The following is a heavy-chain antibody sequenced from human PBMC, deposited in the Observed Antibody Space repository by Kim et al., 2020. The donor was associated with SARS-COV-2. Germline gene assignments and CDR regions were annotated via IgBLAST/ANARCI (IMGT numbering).Heavy chain of an antibody. V-gene: IGHV4-4*02. D-gene: IGHD6-6*01. CDR3: ARGWVIAARD. CDR2: GST. Sequence: GSTNYTPSLKGRVTISVDKSKNRFSLKLSSVTAADTAVYYCARGWVIAARDWGQGTLVTVSS. J-gene: IGHJ4*02.